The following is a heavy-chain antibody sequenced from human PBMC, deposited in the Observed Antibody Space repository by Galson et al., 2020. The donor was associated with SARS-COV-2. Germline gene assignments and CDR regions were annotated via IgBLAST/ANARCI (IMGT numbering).Heavy chain of an antibody. Sequence: EGSLRLSCAASGFTFSSYGMHWVRQAPGKGLEWVAVIWYDGSNKYYADSVKSRFTISRDNSKNTLYLQMNSVRAEDTAVYYCARDNRSSWQSSLADYWGQGTLVTVSS. CDR2: IWYDGSNK. V-gene: IGHV3-33*01. J-gene: IGHJ4*02. CDR3: ARDNRSSWQSSLADY. D-gene: IGHD6-13*01. CDR1: GFTFSSYG.